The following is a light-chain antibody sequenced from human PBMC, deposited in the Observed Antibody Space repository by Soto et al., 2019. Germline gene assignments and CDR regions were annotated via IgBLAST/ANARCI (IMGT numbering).Light chain of an antibody. J-gene: IGKJ4*01. CDR1: QSVNIN. Sequence: EIVMTQSPVTLSASPGERVTLSCRASQSVNINLAWYQQRHGQAPRVLIYGASNSASGIPDKFSGRGSGTDFTPTITILEPDDFALYFCQQYKHWPPLTFGGGTRVEIK. CDR2: GAS. CDR3: QQYKHWPPLT. V-gene: IGKV3D-15*03.